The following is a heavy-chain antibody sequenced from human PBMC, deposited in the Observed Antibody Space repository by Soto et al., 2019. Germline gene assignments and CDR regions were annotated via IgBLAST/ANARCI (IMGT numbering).Heavy chain of an antibody. J-gene: IGHJ4*02. Sequence: GGSLSLCFSASVFTFSSYSMSWVRPAPGKGLEWVSAISGSGGSTYYADSVKGRFTISRDNSKNTLYLQMNSLRAEDTAVYYCAKDGIRTGTMKYDYWGQGTLVTVSS. V-gene: IGHV3-23*01. CDR3: AKDGIRTGTMKYDY. D-gene: IGHD1-7*01. CDR1: VFTFSSYS. CDR2: ISGSGGST.